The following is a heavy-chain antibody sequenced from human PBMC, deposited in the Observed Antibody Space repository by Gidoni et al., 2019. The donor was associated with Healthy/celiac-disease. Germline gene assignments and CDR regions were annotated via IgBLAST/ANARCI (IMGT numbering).Heavy chain of an antibody. CDR2: ISGSGGST. V-gene: IGHV3-23*01. D-gene: IGHD3-3*01. Sequence: EVQLLESGGVLVQPGGSLRLSCAASAFPFSSYAMSWVRQAPGKGLEWVSAISGSGGSTYYADSVKGRFTISRDNSKNTLYLQMNSLRAEDTAVYYCAKGPGVVTPTYYYMDVWGKGTTVTVSS. CDR3: AKGPGVVTPTYYYMDV. CDR1: AFPFSSYA. J-gene: IGHJ6*03.